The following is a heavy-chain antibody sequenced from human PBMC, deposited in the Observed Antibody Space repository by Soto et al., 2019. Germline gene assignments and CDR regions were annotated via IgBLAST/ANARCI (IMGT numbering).Heavy chain of an antibody. V-gene: IGHV4-61*01. D-gene: IGHD3-3*01. CDR3: AILNYYFWSGYYFDY. J-gene: IGHJ4*02. Sequence: PSETLSLTCTVSGGSVSSGSYYWSWIRQPPGKGLEWVGYIYYSGGTNYNPSLKSRVTISVDTSKNQFSLKLSSVTAADTAVYYCAILNYYFWSGYYFDYWGQGTLVTVSS. CDR1: GGSVSSGSYY. CDR2: IYYSGGT.